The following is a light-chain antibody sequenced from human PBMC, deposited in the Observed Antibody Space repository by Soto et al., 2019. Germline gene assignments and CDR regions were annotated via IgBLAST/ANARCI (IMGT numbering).Light chain of an antibody. Sequence: DIPMTQSPSSLSASVGDTVTITCQASQDIDNYLNWYQHKPGQAPMLLIYDASYMETEVTSRFSGRGSWTHSTFAISSLRANDAAPYDYQHYDSLPPYAFSQGTKLE. V-gene: IGKV1-33*01. J-gene: IGKJ2*01. CDR2: DAS. CDR1: QDIDNY. CDR3: QHYDSLPPYA.